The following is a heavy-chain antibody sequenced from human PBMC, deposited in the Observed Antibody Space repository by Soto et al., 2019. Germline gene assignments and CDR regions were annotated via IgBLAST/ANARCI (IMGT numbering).Heavy chain of an antibody. D-gene: IGHD2-8*01. CDR1: GFSFHTYS. CDR3: ATEEGGEFYGAQCMV. CDR2: IRREGDLI. J-gene: IGHJ6*02. V-gene: IGHV3-48*01. Sequence: EVQLMESGGGLIQPGGSLRISCAGSGFSFHTYSMNWVRQAPGKGLEWISYIRREGDLIYYADSVKGRFTISRDNAKNSLYLQRSSLRAEDTALYYCATEEGGEFYGAQCMVWGQWTTVTVSS.